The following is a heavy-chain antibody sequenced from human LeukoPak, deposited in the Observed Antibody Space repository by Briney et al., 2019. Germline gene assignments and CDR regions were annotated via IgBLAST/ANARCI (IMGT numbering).Heavy chain of an antibody. J-gene: IGHJ3*02. CDR2: IYPGDSDT. V-gene: IGHV5-51*01. D-gene: IGHD2-15*01. CDR3: ARLGPDCSGGSCYSRLNAFDI. CDR1: GYSFTSYW. Sequence: HGESLKISCKGSGYSFTSYWIGWVRQMPGKGLEWMGIIYPGDSDTRYSPSFQGQVTISADKSISTAYLQWSSLKASDTAMYYCARLGPDCSGGSCYSRLNAFDIWGQGAMVTVSS.